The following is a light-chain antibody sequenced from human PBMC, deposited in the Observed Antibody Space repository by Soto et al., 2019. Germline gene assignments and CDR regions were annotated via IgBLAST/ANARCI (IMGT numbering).Light chain of an antibody. CDR2: GAS. CDR3: QQYGTSPLMYT. J-gene: IGKJ2*01. Sequence: EIVLTQSPGALSLSPGERATLSCRASQSVTSSYLAWYQQKPGQAPRLLIYGASIRATGVPGRFSGSGSGTDFTLTITRLEPEEFVVYYCQQYGTSPLMYTFGQGTKLSIK. CDR1: QSVTSSY. V-gene: IGKV3-20*01.